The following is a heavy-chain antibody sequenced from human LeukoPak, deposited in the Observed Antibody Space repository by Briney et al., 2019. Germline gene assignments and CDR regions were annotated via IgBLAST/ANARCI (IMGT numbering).Heavy chain of an antibody. V-gene: IGHV4-4*02. CDR3: ARDRSSGYAYYYYYYMDV. D-gene: IGHD3-22*01. CDR1: GGSISSSNW. J-gene: IGHJ6*03. CDR2: IYHSGST. Sequence: PSGTLSLTCAVSGGSISSSNWWSWVRQPPGKGLEWIGEIYHSGSTNYNPSLKSRVTISVDTSKNQFSLKLSSVTAADTAVYYCARDRSSGYAYYYYYYMDVWGKGTTVTISS.